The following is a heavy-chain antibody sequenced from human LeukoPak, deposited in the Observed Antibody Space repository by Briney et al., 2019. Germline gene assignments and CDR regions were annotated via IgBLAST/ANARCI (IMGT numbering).Heavy chain of an antibody. V-gene: IGHV1-8*01. Sequence: GASVKVSCKASGYTFTSYDINWVRQAIGQGLEWMGWMNPNSGNTGYAQKFQGRVTMTRNTSISTAYMELSSLRSEDTAVYYCARGREDYYDSSGHGIIDYWGQGTLVTVSS. J-gene: IGHJ4*02. CDR1: GYTFTSYD. D-gene: IGHD3-22*01. CDR2: MNPNSGNT. CDR3: ARGREDYYDSSGHGIIDY.